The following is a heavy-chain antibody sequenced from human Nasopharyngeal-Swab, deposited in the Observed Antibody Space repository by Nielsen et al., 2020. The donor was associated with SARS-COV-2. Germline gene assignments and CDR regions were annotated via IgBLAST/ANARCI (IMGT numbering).Heavy chain of an antibody. CDR3: ARISGWYWLDP. V-gene: IGHV4-34*12. J-gene: IGHJ5*02. D-gene: IGHD6-19*01. CDR2: IIHSGST. Sequence: SETLSLTCAVYGGSFSGYSWIWVRQPPGKGLEWIGQIIHSGSTNYNPSLKSRITISEDTSKNQLSLKVNSVTAADTAVYYCARISGWYWLDPWGQGTLVTVSS. CDR1: GGSFSGYS.